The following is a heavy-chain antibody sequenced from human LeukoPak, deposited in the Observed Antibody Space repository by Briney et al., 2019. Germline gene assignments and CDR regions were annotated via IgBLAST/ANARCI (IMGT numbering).Heavy chain of an antibody. CDR2: IFYDGSTE. V-gene: IGHV3-30*18. CDR1: GFTFSSLG. J-gene: IGHJ4*02. D-gene: IGHD2-21*01. Sequence: GGTLRLSCAASGFTFSSLGMHWVRQAIGMGMDWVALIFYDGSTEYYADSVQGRFTISRDSSRSTLYLQMNSLRAEDTAVYYCAKVGTGGYCYLDYWGQGTLVTVSS. CDR3: AKVGTGGYCYLDY.